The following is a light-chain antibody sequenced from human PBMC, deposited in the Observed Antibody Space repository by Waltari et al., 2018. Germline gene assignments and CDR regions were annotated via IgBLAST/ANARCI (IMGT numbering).Light chain of an antibody. J-gene: IGKJ4*01. CDR1: QSVSSS. Sequence: EIVMTQSPATLSVSPGERATLSCRASQSVSSSLAWYQQRPGQAPRLLIYGASTRATGIPARFSGSGSGTEFTLTISSLQSADFAVYYCQQYNNWPRTFGGGTKVEIK. V-gene: IGKV3D-15*01. CDR3: QQYNNWPRT. CDR2: GAS.